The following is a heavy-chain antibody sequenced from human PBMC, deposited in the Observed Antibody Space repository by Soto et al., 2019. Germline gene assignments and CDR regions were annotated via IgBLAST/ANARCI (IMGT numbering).Heavy chain of an antibody. CDR3: AHAYSGYDSDYYYYGMDV. CDR2: IYWDDDK. J-gene: IGHJ6*02. V-gene: IGHV2-5*02. Sequence: SGPTLVNPTQTLTLTCTFSGFSLSTSGVGVGWIRQPPGKALEWLALIYWDDDKRYSPSLKSRLTITKDTSKNQVVLTMTNMDPVDTATYYCAHAYSGYDSDYYYYGMDVWGQGTTVTVSS. CDR1: GFSLSTSGVG. D-gene: IGHD5-12*01.